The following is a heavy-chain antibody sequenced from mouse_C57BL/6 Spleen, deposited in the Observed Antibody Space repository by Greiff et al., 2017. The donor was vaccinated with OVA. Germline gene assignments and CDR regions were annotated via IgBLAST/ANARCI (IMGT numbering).Heavy chain of an antibody. V-gene: IGHV5-17*01. J-gene: IGHJ2*01. CDR3: ARGEGCDY. CDR1: GFTFSDYG. Sequence: EVKLVESGGGLVKPGGSLKLSCAASGFTFSDYGMHWVRQAPEKGLEWVAYISSGSSTNYYADTVEGRFTISRDNAQNTLFLQMTSLRSEDTAMYYCARGEGCDYWGQGTTLTVSS. CDR2: ISSGSSTN.